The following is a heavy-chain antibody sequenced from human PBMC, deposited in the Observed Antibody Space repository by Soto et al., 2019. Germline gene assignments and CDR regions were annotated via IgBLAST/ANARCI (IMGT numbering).Heavy chain of an antibody. CDR3: ATVVSSGYRWFGP. CDR2: VSHSGRV. D-gene: IGHD3-22*01. CDR1: GGSFSGYY. Sequence: QVQLQQWGAGLLTPSGTLSLTCGVYGGSFSGYYWSWIRQPPGKGLGWIGEVSHSGRVNVNPSLKSLLTISVDTAKRQFSLTLISVTAAGPAVYYCATVVSSGYRWFGPWGLGTPVIVSS. J-gene: IGHJ5*02. V-gene: IGHV4-34*01.